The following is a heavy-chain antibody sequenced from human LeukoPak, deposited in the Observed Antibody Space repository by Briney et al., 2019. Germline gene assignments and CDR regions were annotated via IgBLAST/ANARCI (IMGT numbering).Heavy chain of an antibody. CDR1: GFTFSSYG. V-gene: IGHV3-30*18. CDR3: AKEGGEVADHYFDY. Sequence: GGSLRLSCAASGFTFSSYGMHWVRQAPGKGLEWVAVISYDGSNKYYADSVKGRFTISRDNSKNTLYLQMNSLRAEDTAVYYCAKEGGEVADHYFDYWGQGTLVTVSS. J-gene: IGHJ4*02. D-gene: IGHD6-19*01. CDR2: ISYDGSNK.